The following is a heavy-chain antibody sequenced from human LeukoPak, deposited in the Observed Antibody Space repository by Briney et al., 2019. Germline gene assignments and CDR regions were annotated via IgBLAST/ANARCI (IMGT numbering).Heavy chain of an antibody. J-gene: IGHJ4*02. Sequence: AITASVGKTYYSDSVKGRFNIYRDNSKNRLYMKVNSLRAEDTAVYCCAKGNGYSYGRYYFDYWGQGTLVTVSS. D-gene: IGHD5-18*01. V-gene: IGHV3-23*01. CDR2: ITASVGKT. CDR3: AKGNGYSYGRYYFDY.